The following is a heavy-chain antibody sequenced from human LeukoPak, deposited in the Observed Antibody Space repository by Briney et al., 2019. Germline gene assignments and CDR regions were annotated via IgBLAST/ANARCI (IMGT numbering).Heavy chain of an antibody. D-gene: IGHD3-22*01. CDR2: INPNSGGT. Sequence: ASVKVSCKASGYTFTGYYMHWVRQAPGQGLEWMGWINPNSGGTNYAQKFQGRVAMTRDTSISTAYMELSRLRSDDTAVYYCARSLYYYYSSGLHDAFDIWGQGTMVTVSS. V-gene: IGHV1-2*02. CDR3: ARSLYYYYSSGLHDAFDI. J-gene: IGHJ3*02. CDR1: GYTFTGYY.